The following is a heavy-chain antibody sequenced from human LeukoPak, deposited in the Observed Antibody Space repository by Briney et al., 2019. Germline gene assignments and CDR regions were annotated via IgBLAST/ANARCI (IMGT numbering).Heavy chain of an antibody. J-gene: IGHJ6*02. CDR3: ARGRRSYYYYYGMDV. CDR1: GFTFSSYS. CDR2: ISSSRSYI. Sequence: GGSLRLSCAASGFTFSSYSMNWVRQAPGKGLEWVSSISSSRSYIYYADSVKGRFTISRDNAKNSLYLQMNSLRAEDTAVYYCARGRRSYYYYYGMDVWGQGTTVTVSS. V-gene: IGHV3-21*01.